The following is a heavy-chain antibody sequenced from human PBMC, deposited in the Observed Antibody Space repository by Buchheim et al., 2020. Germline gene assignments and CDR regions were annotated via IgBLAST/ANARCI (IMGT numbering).Heavy chain of an antibody. CDR2: IHYSGGT. J-gene: IGHJ4*02. Sequence: QVQLQESGPGLVKPSESLSLTCSVSGGSISSYYWSWIRLPPGKGLEWIGYIHYSGGTHYNPSLKSRVTISLDHSKHQFSMKLSSVTAADTAVYYCATQATRLPVPFDYWGQGAL. CDR3: ATQATRLPVPFDY. CDR1: GGSISSYY. D-gene: IGHD1-1*01. V-gene: IGHV4-59*01.